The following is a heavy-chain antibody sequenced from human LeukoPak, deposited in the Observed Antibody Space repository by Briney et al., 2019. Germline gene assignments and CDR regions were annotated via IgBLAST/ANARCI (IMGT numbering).Heavy chain of an antibody. D-gene: IGHD3-3*01. CDR1: EFTFSDYY. CDR2: ISSSGSTI. J-gene: IGHJ4*02. CDR3: ARGPASPWYYDFWSGYFDY. V-gene: IGHV3-11*01. Sequence: GGSLRLSCAASEFTFSDYYMSWIRQAPGKGLEWVSYISSSGSTIYYADSVKGRFTISRDNAKNSLYLQMNSLRAEDTAVYYCARGPASPWYYDFWSGYFDYWGQGTLVTVSS.